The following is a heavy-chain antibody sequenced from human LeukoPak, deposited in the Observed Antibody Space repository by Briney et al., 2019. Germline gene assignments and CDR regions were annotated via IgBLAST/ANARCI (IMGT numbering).Heavy chain of an antibody. CDR1: GFTFSSHW. V-gene: IGHV3-74*01. Sequence: GGSLRLSCAASGFTFSSHWMHWVRQVPGKGLVWVSRIHPDGTTTTYADSVKGRFTISRDNAKNSLYLQMNSLRAEDTAVYYCARGMDWQQLVGGEDVWGQGTTVTVSS. J-gene: IGHJ6*02. D-gene: IGHD6-13*01. CDR3: ARGMDWQQLVGGEDV. CDR2: IHPDGTTT.